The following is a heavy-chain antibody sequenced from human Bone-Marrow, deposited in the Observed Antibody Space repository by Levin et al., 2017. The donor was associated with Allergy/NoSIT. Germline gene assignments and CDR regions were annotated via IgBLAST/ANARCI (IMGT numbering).Heavy chain of an antibody. J-gene: IGHJ4*02. CDR2: INPSTGAT. Sequence: ASVKVSCKASGYTFTSHFIHWVRQAPGQGLEWMGIINPSTGATDYAQTLQGRVTMTRDTSSTTVYMELSSLRFDDTAVYYCARDDRVGYFFDSWGQGTLVTVSS. V-gene: IGHV1-46*04. CDR3: ARDDRVGYFFDS. CDR1: GYTFTSHF. D-gene: IGHD1-14*01.